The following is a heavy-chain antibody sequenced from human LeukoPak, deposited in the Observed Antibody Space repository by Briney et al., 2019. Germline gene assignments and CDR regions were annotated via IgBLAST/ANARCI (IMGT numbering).Heavy chain of an antibody. CDR3: ARVPRGGDYYDSSGYYPGSAFDI. CDR1: GGSISSGGYY. D-gene: IGHD3-22*01. J-gene: IGHJ3*02. V-gene: IGHV4-31*03. CDR2: IYYSGST. Sequence: SQTLSLTCTVSGGSISSGGYYWSWIRQHPGKGLEWIGYIYYSGSTYYNPSFKSRVTISVDTSKNQFSLKLSSVTAADTAVYYCARVPRGGDYYDSSGYYPGSAFDIWGQGTMVTVSS.